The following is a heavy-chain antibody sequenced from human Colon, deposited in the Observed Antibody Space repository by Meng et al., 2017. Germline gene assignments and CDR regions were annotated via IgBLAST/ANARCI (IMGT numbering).Heavy chain of an antibody. CDR1: GGSISSYY. Sequence: QVQLQESGPGLVKPSETLSLTCPVSGGSISSYYWSWIRQPPGKGLEWIGDIYYSGNTNYNPSLKSRVTISVDTSKNQFSLKLSSVTAADTAVYYCARVLKDIYNNYSWFDPWGQGTLVTVSS. CDR3: ARVLKDIYNNYSWFDP. D-gene: IGHD4-11*01. J-gene: IGHJ5*02. V-gene: IGHV4-59*01. CDR2: IYYSGNT.